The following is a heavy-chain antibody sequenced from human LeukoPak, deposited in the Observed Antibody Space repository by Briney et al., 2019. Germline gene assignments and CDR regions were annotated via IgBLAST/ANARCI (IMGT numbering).Heavy chain of an antibody. Sequence: ASVKVPCKASGYTFTSYGISWVRQAPGQGLEWMGWISTYNGNTNYAQKLQGRVTMTTDTSTSTAYMELRSLRSDDTAVYYCARAERGYDILTGYSKYYFDYWGQGTLVIVSS. CDR1: GYTFTSYG. D-gene: IGHD3-9*01. CDR2: ISTYNGNT. V-gene: IGHV1-18*01. CDR3: ARAERGYDILTGYSKYYFDY. J-gene: IGHJ4*02.